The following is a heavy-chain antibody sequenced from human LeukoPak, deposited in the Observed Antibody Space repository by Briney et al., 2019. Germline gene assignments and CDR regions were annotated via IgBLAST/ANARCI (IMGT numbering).Heavy chain of an antibody. D-gene: IGHD1-26*01. CDR1: GFTFSSCW. CDR3: ARDRPQTKRILGATTNYYYYYYMDV. Sequence: GGSLRLSCAASGFTFSSCWMNWVRQAPGKGLEWVANIKQDGSEKYYVDSVKGRFTISRDNAKNSLYLQMNSLRAEDTAVYYCARDRPQTKRILGATTNYYYYYYMDVWGKGTTVTISS. J-gene: IGHJ6*03. CDR2: IKQDGSEK. V-gene: IGHV3-7*01.